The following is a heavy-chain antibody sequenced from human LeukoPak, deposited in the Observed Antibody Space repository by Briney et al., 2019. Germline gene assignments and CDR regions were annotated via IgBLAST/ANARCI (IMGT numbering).Heavy chain of an antibody. CDR3: ARTPGNTLDY. CDR2: AYHSGST. D-gene: IGHD1-14*01. Sequence: SETLSLTCSVSDGSITSHYWSWIRQPPGRGLEWIGYAYHSGSTNYNPSLRSRVTISVDTSKNQFSLKLNSMTAADTAVYYCARTPGNTLDYWGQGTLVAVSS. CDR1: DGSITSHY. V-gene: IGHV4-59*11. J-gene: IGHJ4*02.